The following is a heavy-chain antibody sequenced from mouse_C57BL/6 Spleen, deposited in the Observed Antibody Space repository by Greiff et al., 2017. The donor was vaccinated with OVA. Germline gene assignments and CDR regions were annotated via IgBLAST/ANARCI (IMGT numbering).Heavy chain of an antibody. Sequence: VQLQQPGAELVMPGASVKLSCKASGYTFTSYWMHWVKQRPGQGLEWIGEIDPSDSYTNYNQKFKGKSTLTVDKSSSTAYMQLSSLTSEDSAVYYCARSIYYYGSSYGFAYWGQGTLVTVSA. CDR1: GYTFTSYW. J-gene: IGHJ3*01. CDR3: ARSIYYYGSSYGFAY. V-gene: IGHV1-69*01. D-gene: IGHD1-1*01. CDR2: IDPSDSYT.